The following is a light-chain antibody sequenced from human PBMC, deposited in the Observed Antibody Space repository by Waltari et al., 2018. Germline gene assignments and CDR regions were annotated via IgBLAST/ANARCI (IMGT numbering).Light chain of an antibody. CDR2: DVS. CDR3: ASYTSANTVL. V-gene: IGLV2-14*03. CDR1: RSAIVYYTF. J-gene: IGLJ2*01. Sequence: QSGLTQPASVSGSPGQPITLPCTGTRSAIVYYTFVSWYQQHPGKAPKLVIFDVSRWSSGVSHRFSGSKSGNTASLTISGLQAEDEAAYYCASYTSANTVLFGGGTKVTVL.